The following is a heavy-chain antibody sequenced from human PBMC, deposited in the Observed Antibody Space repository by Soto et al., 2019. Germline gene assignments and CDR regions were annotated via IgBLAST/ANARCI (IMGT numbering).Heavy chain of an antibody. CDR1: GYTFTGYY. CDR2: INPNSGGT. D-gene: IGHD2-8*01. J-gene: IGHJ4*02. Sequence: ASVKVSCKASGYTFTGYYMHWVLEAPGQGLEWMGWINPNSGGTNYAQKFQGRVTMTRDTSISTAYMELSRLRSDDTAVYYCARGADIVLMVYATYFDYWGQGTLVTVSS. V-gene: IGHV1-2*02. CDR3: ARGADIVLMVYATYFDY.